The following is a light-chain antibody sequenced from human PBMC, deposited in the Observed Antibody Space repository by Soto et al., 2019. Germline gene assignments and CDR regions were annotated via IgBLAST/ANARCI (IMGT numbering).Light chain of an antibody. CDR1: QFISSS. CDR2: GAS. J-gene: IGKJ2*01. Sequence: DIQMTQSPSSLSASVGDRVTITCRASQFISSSLNWYQQRPGEAPKLIIFGASSLHSGVPSRFSGSGSGTDFSLTINSLQPEDFATYFCQQSYNTPPYTFGLGTKLEI. V-gene: IGKV1-39*01. CDR3: QQSYNTPPYT.